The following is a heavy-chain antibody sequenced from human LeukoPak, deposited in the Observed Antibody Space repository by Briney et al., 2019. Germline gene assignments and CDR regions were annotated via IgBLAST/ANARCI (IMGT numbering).Heavy chain of an antibody. CDR2: ISGSGGST. J-gene: IGHJ4*02. V-gene: IGHV3-23*01. D-gene: IGHD2-2*01. CDR1: GFTFSSYA. Sequence: GGSLRLSCAASGFTFSSYAMSWVRQVPGKGLEWVSAISGSGGSTYYADSVKGRFTISRDNSKNTLYLQMNSLRAEDTAVYYCTRGQEVPAVGKSEIDYWGQGTLVTVSS. CDR3: TRGQEVPAVGKSEIDY.